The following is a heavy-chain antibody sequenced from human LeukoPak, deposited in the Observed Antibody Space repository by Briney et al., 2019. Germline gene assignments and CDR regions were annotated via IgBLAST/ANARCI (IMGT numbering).Heavy chain of an antibody. CDR2: ISGIGSI. Sequence: SETLSLTCTVSGGSISSYYWSWIRQPPGKGLEWIAYISGIGSINYNPSLKSRVTISVDTSKNQFSLKLSSVTAADTAVYYCARVRARPIIVVVPAAIRYFDYWGQGTLVTVSS. J-gene: IGHJ4*02. CDR1: GGSISSYY. D-gene: IGHD2-2*02. CDR3: ARVRARPIIVVVPAAIRYFDY. V-gene: IGHV4-59*12.